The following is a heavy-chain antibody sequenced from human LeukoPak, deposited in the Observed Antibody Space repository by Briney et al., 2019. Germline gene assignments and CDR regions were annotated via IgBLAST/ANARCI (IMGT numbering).Heavy chain of an antibody. CDR2: ISYGGSNK. CDR3: AKDRHCSGGTCYPGPYYYGMDV. D-gene: IGHD2-15*01. Sequence: WRSLRRSCAGSGFTFSSYGMLWVRQAPGKGLEGGAVISYGGSNKYYADSVKGRLTIARDNSKNTMYLQMNSLRAEDTAVYYCAKDRHCSGGTCYPGPYYYGMDVWGQGTTVTVSS. V-gene: IGHV3-30*18. J-gene: IGHJ6*02. CDR1: GFTFSSYG.